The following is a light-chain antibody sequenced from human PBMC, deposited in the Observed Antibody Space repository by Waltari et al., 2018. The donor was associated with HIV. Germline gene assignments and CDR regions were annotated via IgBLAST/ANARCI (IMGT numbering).Light chain of an antibody. Sequence: DIVMTQSPDSLAVSLGERATINCKSSQSVLFSSNNKNYLAWYQQKPGQPPKLLIYWASTRESGVPDRFSGSGSGTDFTLTISSLQAEDVAVYYCHQRSNWPQTFGQGTKVEIK. J-gene: IGKJ1*01. CDR1: QSVLFSSNNKNY. CDR3: HQRSNWPQT. CDR2: WAS. V-gene: IGKV4-1*01.